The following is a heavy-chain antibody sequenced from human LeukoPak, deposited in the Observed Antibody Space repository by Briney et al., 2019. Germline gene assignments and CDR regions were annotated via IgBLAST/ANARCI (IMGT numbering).Heavy chain of an antibody. D-gene: IGHD2-2*01. J-gene: IGHJ4*02. Sequence: GGSLRLSCAASGFTFSAYGMHWVRQAPGKGLEWVAVIWSDGGKSYNSDSVKGRFTISRDNSRNTLYLQMNSLRADDTAVYYCATDSIGPATDFDYWGQGTLVTVSS. CDR3: ATDSIGPATDFDY. V-gene: IGHV3-33*01. CDR1: GFTFSAYG. CDR2: IWSDGGKS.